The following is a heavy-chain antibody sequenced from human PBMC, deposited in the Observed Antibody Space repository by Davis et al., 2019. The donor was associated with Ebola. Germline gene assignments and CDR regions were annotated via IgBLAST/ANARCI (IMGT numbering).Heavy chain of an antibody. Sequence: GGSLRLSCAASGFTFSNYWMTWVRQAPVRGLEWVANIKQDGSETQYVDSVRGRFTISRDNAKNSLFLQMNSLRAEDTAVYYCAIANRGAVADTGDYWGQGTLVTVSS. V-gene: IGHV3-7*03. CDR3: AIANRGAVADTGDY. J-gene: IGHJ4*02. D-gene: IGHD6-13*01. CDR1: GFTFSNYW. CDR2: IKQDGSET.